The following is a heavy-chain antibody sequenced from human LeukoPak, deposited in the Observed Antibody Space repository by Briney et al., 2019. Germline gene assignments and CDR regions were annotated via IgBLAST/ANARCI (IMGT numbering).Heavy chain of an antibody. J-gene: IGHJ4*02. CDR1: GFTVTSNY. CDR2: IYTGGYT. D-gene: IGHD6-19*01. CDR3: ARAGRYSSGWYWFDY. V-gene: IGHV3-53*01. Sequence: PGGSLRLSCAASGFTVTSNYMSWVRRAPGKGLEWVSLIYTGGYTYYADSVKGRFTISRDNAKNTLYLQMNSLRAEDTAVYYCARAGRYSSGWYWFDYWGQGTLVTVSS.